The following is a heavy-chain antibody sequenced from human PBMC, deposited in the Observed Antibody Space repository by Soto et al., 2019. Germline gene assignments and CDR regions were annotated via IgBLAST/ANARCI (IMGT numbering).Heavy chain of an antibody. CDR2: ISYDGSNK. J-gene: IGHJ6*02. V-gene: IGHV3-30*18. Sequence: GGSLRLPCAPSGFSLSSYGLHWVSQAPGKGLHWVAVISYDGSNKYYGDSVKGRFTISRDNSKNALYLQMNSLRAEDTAVYYCAKGDAGSYYDFWSGYLNYYYYYGMDVWGQGTTVTV. CDR1: GFSLSSYG. CDR3: AKGDAGSYYDFWSGYLNYYYYYGMDV. D-gene: IGHD3-3*01.